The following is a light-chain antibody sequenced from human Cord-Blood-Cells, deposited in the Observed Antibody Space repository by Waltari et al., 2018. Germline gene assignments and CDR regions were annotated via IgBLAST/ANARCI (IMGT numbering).Light chain of an antibody. CDR2: DAS. CDR1: QSISSW. Sequence: DIQMTQSPSNLSASVGDRVTITCRASQSISSWLAWYQQKPGKAPKLLLYDASSVQRGGPSRCGGGSARTQFTRTISSLQHDYFATCCCQQYNSYSYSFGQGTKLEIK. J-gene: IGKJ2*01. V-gene: IGKV1-5*01. CDR3: QQYNSYSYS.